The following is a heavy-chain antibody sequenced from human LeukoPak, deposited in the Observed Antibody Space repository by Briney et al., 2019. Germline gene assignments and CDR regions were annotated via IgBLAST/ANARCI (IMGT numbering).Heavy chain of an antibody. Sequence: SVKGSCKASGGTFSSYAISWVRQAPGQGLEWMGGIIPIFGTANYAQKFQGRVTITADESTSTAYMELSSLRSEDTAVYYCARGADIQTLSMDVWGKGTTVTVSS. CDR3: ARGADIQTLSMDV. D-gene: IGHD5-12*01. J-gene: IGHJ6*03. V-gene: IGHV1-69*01. CDR1: GGTFSSYA. CDR2: IIPIFGTA.